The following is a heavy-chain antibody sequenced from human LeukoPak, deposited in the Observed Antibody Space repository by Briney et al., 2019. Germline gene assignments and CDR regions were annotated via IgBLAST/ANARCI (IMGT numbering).Heavy chain of an antibody. CDR2: INPNSGDT. V-gene: IGHV1-2*02. Sequence: GASVKVSCKASGYTFTDYYVYWVRQAPGQGLEWMGWINPNSGDTNYAQKFQGRVTMTRDTSISTAYMDLSSLRSDDTAMYYCARDLIPNYYGSGSYDYWGQGTLVTVSS. J-gene: IGHJ4*02. CDR3: ARDLIPNYYGSGSYDY. D-gene: IGHD3-10*01. CDR1: GYTFTDYY.